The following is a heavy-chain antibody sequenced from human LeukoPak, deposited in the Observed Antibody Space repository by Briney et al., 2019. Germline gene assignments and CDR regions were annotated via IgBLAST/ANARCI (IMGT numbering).Heavy chain of an antibody. J-gene: IGHJ4*02. CDR1: GFTFSSYA. CDR3: ARDVLPGSSWYYFDY. Sequence: AGGSLRLSCAASGFTFSSYAMHWVRQAPGKGLEWVAVIWYDGSNKYYADSVKGRFTISRDNSKNTLYLQMNSLRAEDTAVYYCARDVLPGSSWYYFDYWGQGTLVTVSS. V-gene: IGHV3-33*08. D-gene: IGHD6-13*01. CDR2: IWYDGSNK.